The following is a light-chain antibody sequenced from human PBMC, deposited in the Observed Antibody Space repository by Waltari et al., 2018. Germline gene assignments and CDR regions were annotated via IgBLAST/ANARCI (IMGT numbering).Light chain of an antibody. CDR1: SSDVGSYNL. CDR2: EGS. J-gene: IGLJ3*02. V-gene: IGLV2-23*01. CDR3: FLYAGSSTWV. Sequence: QSALTQPASVSGSPGQSITISCTGTSSDVGSYNLVSWYQQHPGKAPKLMIYEGSKRPSGVSNRFPGSKSGNPASLTISGVQAEDEADYYCFLYAGSSTWVFGGGTKLTVL.